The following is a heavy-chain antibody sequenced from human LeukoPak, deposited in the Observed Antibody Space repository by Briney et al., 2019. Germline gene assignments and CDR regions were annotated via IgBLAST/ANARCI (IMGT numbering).Heavy chain of an antibody. CDR3: ARARATMVGDAFDF. CDR2: ISYDGSNI. V-gene: IGHV3-30*05. Sequence: PGGSLRLSCAASGFTFSNAWMSWVRQAPGKGLEWVAVISYDGSNIYYADSVKGRFTISRDNSKNTLYSQMNSLRVEGTAVYHCARARATMVGDAFDFWGQGTMVTVSS. J-gene: IGHJ3*01. CDR1: GFTFSNAW. D-gene: IGHD3-10*01.